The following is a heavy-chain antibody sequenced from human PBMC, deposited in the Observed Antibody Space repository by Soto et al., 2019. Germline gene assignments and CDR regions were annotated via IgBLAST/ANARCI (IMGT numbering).Heavy chain of an antibody. CDR1: GFTFSSYA. CDR3: AAGIHTDRFDP. D-gene: IGHD5-18*01. V-gene: IGHV3-23*01. J-gene: IGHJ5*02. Sequence: GGSLRLSCAASGFTFSSYAMSWVRQAPGKGLEWVSAISGSGGSTYYADSVKGRFTISRDNPKNTLYLQMSSLRAEDTAVYFCAAGIHTDRFDPWGHGTLVTSSS. CDR2: ISGSGGST.